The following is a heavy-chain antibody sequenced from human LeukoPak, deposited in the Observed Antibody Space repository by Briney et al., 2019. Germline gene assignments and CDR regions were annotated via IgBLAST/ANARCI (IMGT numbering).Heavy chain of an antibody. CDR1: GFSFSNYA. CDR2: ISGSGGST. Sequence: GGSLRLSCVPSGFSFSNYAMSWVRQAPGKGLEWVSSISGSGGSTHYVDSVKGRFTISRDKTKNTLYLQMNSLRAEDTAVYYCAKGSYYDASGYYREYYFDSWGQGTLVTVSS. V-gene: IGHV3-23*01. CDR3: AKGSYYDASGYYREYYFDS. J-gene: IGHJ4*02. D-gene: IGHD3-22*01.